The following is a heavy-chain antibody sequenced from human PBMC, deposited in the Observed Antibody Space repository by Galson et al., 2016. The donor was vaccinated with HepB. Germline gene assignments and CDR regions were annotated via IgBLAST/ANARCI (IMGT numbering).Heavy chain of an antibody. CDR1: GGSFSSSSYY. CDR3: ARHEDSSGYYYPLLSWYFDL. D-gene: IGHD3-22*01. Sequence: SETLSLTCSVSGGSFSSSSYYWGWIRQPPGKGLEWIGSIYYSGGTYYTPSLRSRVTVSVDTSTSQFPLRLRSVTAADTAVYYCARHEDSSGYYYPLLSWYFDLWGRGTLVTVAS. J-gene: IGHJ2*01. CDR2: IYYSGGT. V-gene: IGHV4-39*01.